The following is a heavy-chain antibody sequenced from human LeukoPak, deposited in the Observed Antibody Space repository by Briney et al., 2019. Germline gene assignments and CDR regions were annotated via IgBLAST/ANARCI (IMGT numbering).Heavy chain of an antibody. V-gene: IGHV3-7*01. J-gene: IGHJ3*02. CDR3: ARDPANTAMVLWGAFDI. CDR2: IKEDGSEK. Sequence: GGSLRLSCAASGFTFTNYWMTWVRQAPGKGLEWVANIKEDGSEKYYEDSVKGRFTISRDNAKNSLYLQMNSLRTEDTALYYCARDPANTAMVLWGAFDIWGQGTMVTVSS. CDR1: GFTFTNYW. D-gene: IGHD5-18*01.